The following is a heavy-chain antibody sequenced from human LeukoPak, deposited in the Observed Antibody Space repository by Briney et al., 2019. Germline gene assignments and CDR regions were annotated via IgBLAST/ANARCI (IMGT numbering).Heavy chain of an antibody. CDR2: IIPIFGTA. CDR3: ARSGRGTYYYFDL. Sequence: GASVKVSCKASGGTFSSYAISWVRQAPGQGLEWMGGIIPIFGTANYAQKLQGRVSMTADTSTSTAYMELRSLTSDDTAVYYCARSGRGTYYYFDLWGLGTLVTVSS. V-gene: IGHV1-69*06. D-gene: IGHD5-12*01. CDR1: GGTFSSYA. J-gene: IGHJ4*02.